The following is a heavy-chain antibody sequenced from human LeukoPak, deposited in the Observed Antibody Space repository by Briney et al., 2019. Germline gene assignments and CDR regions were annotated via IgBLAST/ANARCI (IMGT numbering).Heavy chain of an antibody. CDR2: IYTSGST. Sequence: PSGTLSLTCTVSGGSISSYYWSWIRQPAGRGLEWIGRIYTSGSTNYNPSLKSRVTMSVDTSKNQFSLKLSSVTAADTAVYYCARGWYSGYDYVSDYWGQGTLVTVSS. D-gene: IGHD5-12*01. J-gene: IGHJ4*02. CDR3: ARGWYSGYDYVSDY. CDR1: GGSISSYY. V-gene: IGHV4-4*07.